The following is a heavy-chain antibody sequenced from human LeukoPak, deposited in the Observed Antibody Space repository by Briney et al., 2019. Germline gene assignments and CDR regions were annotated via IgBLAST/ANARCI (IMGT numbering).Heavy chain of an antibody. CDR3: ARGKEPVAGTSFDVY. J-gene: IGHJ4*02. CDR1: GFTFSSYG. CDR2: IRYDGSNK. D-gene: IGHD6-19*01. V-gene: IGHV3-30*02. Sequence: GGSLRLSCAASGFTFSSYGMHWVRQAPGKGLEWVAFIRYDGSNKYYADSVKGRFTISRDNAKNTLYLQMNSLRAEDTAVYYCARGKEPVAGTSFDVYWGQGTLVTVSS.